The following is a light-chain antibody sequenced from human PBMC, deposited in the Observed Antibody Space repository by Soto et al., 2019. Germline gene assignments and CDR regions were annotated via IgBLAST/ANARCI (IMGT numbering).Light chain of an antibody. J-gene: IGKJ5*01. V-gene: IGKV1-33*01. Sequence: DIPMTQSPSSLSASVGDRVTITCQASQDINNYLNWYQQKPGKAPKLLIFDATNLETGVPSRFSGSGSRTHYSLTITSLQPEDFATYYCHQYESLPPTFGQGTRLEIK. CDR3: HQYESLPPT. CDR2: DAT. CDR1: QDINNY.